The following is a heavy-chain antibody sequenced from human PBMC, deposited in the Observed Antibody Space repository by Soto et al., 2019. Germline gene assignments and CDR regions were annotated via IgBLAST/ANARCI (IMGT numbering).Heavy chain of an antibody. CDR3: VRYCSTTKCPFDY. J-gene: IGHJ4*02. CDR1: GGSISIGGSY. V-gene: IGHV4-30-4*01. D-gene: IGHD2-2*01. Sequence: TSETLSLTCTVSGGSISIGGSYWGCMRQPPGKGLEWIGYIYYSGNTYFNPSLKSRVTLSVDTSKNQFSLNLSSVTAADTAVYYCVRYCSTTKCPFDYWGQGTLVTVSS. CDR2: IYYSGNT.